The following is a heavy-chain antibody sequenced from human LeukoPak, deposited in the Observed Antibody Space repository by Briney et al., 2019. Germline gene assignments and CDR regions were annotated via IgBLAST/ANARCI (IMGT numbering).Heavy chain of an antibody. CDR2: IDHTGTT. CDR3: ARANDFYETSGYPLGDAFDI. J-gene: IGHJ3*02. CDR1: DDSITIYY. V-gene: IGHV4-59*01. D-gene: IGHD3-22*01. Sequence: SETLSLTCSVSDDSITIYYWTWIRQPPGKGLEWIGYIDHTGTTNYNPSLNSRVTISRDTSKNQFSLKLSSVTAADTAVYYCARANDFYETSGYPLGDAFDIWGQGTMVTVSS.